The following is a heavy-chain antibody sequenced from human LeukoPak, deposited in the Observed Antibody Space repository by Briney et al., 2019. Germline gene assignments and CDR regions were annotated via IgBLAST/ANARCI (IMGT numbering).Heavy chain of an antibody. CDR2: IYYSGST. J-gene: IGHJ4*02. Sequence: LSLTCTVSGGSISSGGYYWSWIRQHPGKGLEWIGYIYYSGSTYYNPSLKSRVTISVDTSRNQFSLKLSSVTAADTAVYYCARTFYGGFGTYYFDYWGQGTLVTVSS. D-gene: IGHD4-23*01. CDR1: GGSISSGGYY. CDR3: ARTFYGGFGTYYFDY. V-gene: IGHV4-31*03.